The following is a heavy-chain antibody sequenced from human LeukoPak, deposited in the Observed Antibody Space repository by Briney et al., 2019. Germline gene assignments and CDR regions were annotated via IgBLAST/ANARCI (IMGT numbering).Heavy chain of an antibody. D-gene: IGHD6-13*01. Sequence: ASVKVSCKASGYTFTRHAMNWVRQAPGQGLEWMGWINPNSGGTNYAQKFQGWVTMTRDTSISTAYMELSRLRSDDTAVYYCARASRSWYDWFDPWGQGTLVTVSS. J-gene: IGHJ5*02. CDR1: GYTFTRHA. V-gene: IGHV1-2*04. CDR2: INPNSGGT. CDR3: ARASRSWYDWFDP.